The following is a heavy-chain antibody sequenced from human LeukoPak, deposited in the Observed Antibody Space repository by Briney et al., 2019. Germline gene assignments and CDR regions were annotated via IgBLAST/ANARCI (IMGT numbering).Heavy chain of an antibody. CDR2: INSDGSST. CDR1: GFTFSSYW. V-gene: IGHV3-74*01. D-gene: IGHD3-3*01. Sequence: PGGSLRLSRAASGFTFSSYWMHWVRQAPGKGLVWVSRINSDGSSTTYADSVKGRFTISRDNAKNTLYLQMNSLRAEDTAVYYCARVEPIRLLVDYWGQGTLVTVSS. J-gene: IGHJ4*02. CDR3: ARVEPIRLLVDY.